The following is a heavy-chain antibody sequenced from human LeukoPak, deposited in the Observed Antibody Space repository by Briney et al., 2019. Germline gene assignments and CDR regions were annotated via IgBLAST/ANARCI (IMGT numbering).Heavy chain of an antibody. J-gene: IGHJ5*02. CDR1: GGSISSGSYY. D-gene: IGHD3-22*01. V-gene: IGHV4-61*02. CDR2: IYTSGST. Sequence: SQTLSLTCTVSGGSISSGSYYWSWIRQPAGRGLVWIGRIYTSGSTNYNPSLKSRVTISVDTSKNQFSLKLSSVTAADTAVYYCARGGSGYYFPFDPWGQGTLVTVSS. CDR3: ARGGSGYYFPFDP.